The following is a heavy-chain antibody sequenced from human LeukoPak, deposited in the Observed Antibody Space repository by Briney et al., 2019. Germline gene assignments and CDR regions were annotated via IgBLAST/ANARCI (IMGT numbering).Heavy chain of an antibody. J-gene: IGHJ4*02. V-gene: IGHV5-51*01. CDR3: ARPGGSGIFSSSPFDD. CDR1: GYSFTSYW. CDR2: VYPGDSDT. D-gene: IGHD3-10*01. Sequence: GESLKISCKGSGYSFTSYWIGWVRQMPGKGLEWMGIVYPGDSDTRYSPSFQGQVTISADKSISTANLQWSSLKDSDTAMYYCARPGGSGIFSSSPFDDWGQGTLVTVSS.